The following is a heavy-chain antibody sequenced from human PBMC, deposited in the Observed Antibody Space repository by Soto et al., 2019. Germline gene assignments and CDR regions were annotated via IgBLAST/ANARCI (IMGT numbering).Heavy chain of an antibody. J-gene: IGHJ6*03. CDR3: AVSTASRYCSSTSCRHYYYYYMDV. Sequence: GASVKVSCKASGGTFSSYTISWVRQAPGQGLEWMGRIIPILGIANYAQKFQGRVTITADKSTSTAYMELSSLRSEDTAVYYCAVSTASRYCSSTSCRHYYYYYMDVWGKGTTVTVSS. D-gene: IGHD2-2*01. V-gene: IGHV1-69*02. CDR2: IIPILGIA. CDR1: GGTFSSYT.